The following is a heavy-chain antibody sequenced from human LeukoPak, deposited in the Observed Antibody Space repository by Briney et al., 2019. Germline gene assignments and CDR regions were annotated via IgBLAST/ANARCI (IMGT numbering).Heavy chain of an antibody. CDR3: ARDFYSSSTYYYMDV. J-gene: IGHJ6*03. V-gene: IGHV4-59*01. D-gene: IGHD6-6*01. CDR2: ISYSGST. CDR1: GGSISSYY. Sequence: SETLSLTCTVSGGSISSYYWSWIRQPPGKGLEWIGYISYSGSTNYNPSLKSRVIISVDTSKKQLSLRLNSVTAADTAVYYCARDFYSSSTYYYMDVWGKGTTVTVSS.